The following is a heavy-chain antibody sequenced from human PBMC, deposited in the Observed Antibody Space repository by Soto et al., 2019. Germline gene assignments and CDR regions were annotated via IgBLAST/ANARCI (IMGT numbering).Heavy chain of an antibody. CDR3: ASYPGIAAAGPVHQY. CDR2: IIPILGIA. V-gene: IGHV1-69*02. D-gene: IGHD6-13*01. J-gene: IGHJ4*02. Sequence: VASVKVSCKASGGTFSSYTISWVRQAPGQGLEWMGRIIPILGIANYAQKFQGRVTITADKSTSTAYMELSSLRSEDTAVYYCASYPGIAAAGPVHQYWGQGTLVTVSS. CDR1: GGTFSSYT.